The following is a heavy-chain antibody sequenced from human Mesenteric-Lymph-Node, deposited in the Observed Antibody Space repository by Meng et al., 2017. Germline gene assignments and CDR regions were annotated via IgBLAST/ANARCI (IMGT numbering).Heavy chain of an antibody. CDR3: AKEGAAAGAPVFDY. Sequence: GESLKISCAASGFTFSSYAMSWVRQAPGKGLEWVSGITNSGGGPYYADSVKGRFTMSRDNSKNALYLQMHSLRAEDTAIYYCAKEGAAAGAPVFDYWGQGTLVTVSS. J-gene: IGHJ4*02. CDR1: GFTFSSYA. CDR2: ITNSGGGP. V-gene: IGHV3-23*01. D-gene: IGHD6-13*01.